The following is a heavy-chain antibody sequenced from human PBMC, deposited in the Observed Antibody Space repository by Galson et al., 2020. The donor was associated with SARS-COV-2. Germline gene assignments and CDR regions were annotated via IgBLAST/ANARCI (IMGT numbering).Heavy chain of an antibody. J-gene: IGHJ5*02. V-gene: IGHV4-39*07. CDR1: GGSIRSSNYY. CDR2: VLNSGTT. Sequence: SQTLSLTCTVSGGSIRSSNYYWGWIRQPPGKGLQWIGSVLNSGTTHYSPSLQSRVTISVDTSKNQFSLKLNSVTAADTAMYYCARDATSSGWYNGFDPWGQGTLVTVSS. CDR3: ARDATSSGWYNGFDP. D-gene: IGHD6-19*01.